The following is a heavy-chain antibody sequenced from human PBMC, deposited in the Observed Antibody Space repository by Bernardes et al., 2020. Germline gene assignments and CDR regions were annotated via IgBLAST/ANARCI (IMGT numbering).Heavy chain of an antibody. Sequence: GGSLRLSCAASGFTFSSYGMHWVRQAPGKGLEWVAVISYDGSNKYYADSVKGRFTISRDNSKNTLYLQMNSLRAEDTAVYYCAKEFLELPDDYWGQGTLVTVSS. V-gene: IGHV3-30*18. CDR1: GFTFSSYG. J-gene: IGHJ4*02. D-gene: IGHD1-7*01. CDR2: ISYDGSNK. CDR3: AKEFLELPDDY.